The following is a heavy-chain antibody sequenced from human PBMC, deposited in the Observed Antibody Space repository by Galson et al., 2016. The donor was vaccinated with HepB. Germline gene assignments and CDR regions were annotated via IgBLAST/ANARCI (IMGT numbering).Heavy chain of an antibody. CDR1: GYTFTSHW. V-gene: IGHV1-46*03. D-gene: IGHD3-10*01. J-gene: IGHJ2*01. CDR3: ARDNSGTSGPAENSKMYWYFDV. Sequence: SVKVSCKASGYTFTSHWMHWVRQAPGQGLEWMGVINPRGDVTGYAQNFQGRVAMTRDTSTSTDYMELTSLRSEDTAVYYCARDNSGTSGPAENSKMYWYFDVWGRGTLVTVSS. CDR2: INPRGDVT.